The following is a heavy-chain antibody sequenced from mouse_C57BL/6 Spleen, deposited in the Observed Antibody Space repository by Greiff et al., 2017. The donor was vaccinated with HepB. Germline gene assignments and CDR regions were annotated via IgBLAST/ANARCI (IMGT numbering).Heavy chain of an antibody. J-gene: IGHJ2*01. CDR3: ARGEDSTYACDC. CDR2: IYPSDSET. V-gene: IGHV1-61*01. Sequence: QVQLQQPGAELVRPGSSVKLSCKASGYTFTSYWMDWVKQRPGQGLEWIGNIYPSDSETHYNQKFKDKATLTVDKSSSTAYMQLSSLTSVDSAVYYCARGEDSTYACDCWGQGTTLTVSS. D-gene: IGHD5-1*01. CDR1: GYTFTSYW.